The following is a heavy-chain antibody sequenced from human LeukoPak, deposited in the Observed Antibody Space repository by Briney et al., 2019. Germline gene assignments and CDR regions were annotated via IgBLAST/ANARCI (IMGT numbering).Heavy chain of an antibody. V-gene: IGHV4-34*01. Sequence: SETLSLTCAVYSGSFSGYYWSWMRQPPGKGLEWIGEINHSGSTNYNPSLKSRVTISVDTSKNQFSLKLSSVTAADTAVYYCARGRSNGWFYWGQGTLVTVSS. D-gene: IGHD2-8*01. CDR2: INHSGST. CDR1: SGSFSGYY. J-gene: IGHJ4*02. CDR3: ARGRSNGWFY.